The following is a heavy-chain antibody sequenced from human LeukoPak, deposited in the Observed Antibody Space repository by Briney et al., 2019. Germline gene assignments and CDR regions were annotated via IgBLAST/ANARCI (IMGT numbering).Heavy chain of an antibody. CDR3: ARDPLIAVAGSSLY. Sequence: GGSLRLSCAASGFTFSSYDMHWVRQATGKGLEWVSAIGTAGDTYYPGSVKGRFTISRENAKNSLYLQMNSLRAGDTAVYYCARDPLIAVAGSSLYWGQGTLVTVSS. J-gene: IGHJ4*02. V-gene: IGHV3-13*01. D-gene: IGHD6-19*01. CDR2: IGTAGDT. CDR1: GFTFSSYD.